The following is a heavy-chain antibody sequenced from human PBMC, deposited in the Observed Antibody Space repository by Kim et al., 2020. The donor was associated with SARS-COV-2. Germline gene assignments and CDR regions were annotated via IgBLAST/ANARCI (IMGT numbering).Heavy chain of an antibody. CDR2: ISWNSGSI. J-gene: IGHJ3*02. CDR3: AKDGVGLLPSFAFDI. D-gene: IGHD3-22*01. CDR1: GFTFDDYA. V-gene: IGHV3-9*01. Sequence: GGSLRLSCAASGFTFDDYAMHWVRQAPGKGLEWVSGISWNSGSIGYADSVKGRFTISRDNAKNSLYLQMNSLRAEDTALYYCAKDGVGLLPSFAFDIWGQGTMVTVSS.